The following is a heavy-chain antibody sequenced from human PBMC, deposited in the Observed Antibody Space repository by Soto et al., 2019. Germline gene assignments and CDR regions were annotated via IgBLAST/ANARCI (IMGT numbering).Heavy chain of an antibody. CDR3: ARVGGTAVAGTSYYGMDV. V-gene: IGHV4-4*02. Sequence: SETLSLTCAVSGGSISSSNWWSWVRQPPGKGLEWIGEIYHSGSTNYNPSLKSRVTISVDKSKNQFSLKLSSVTAADTAVYYCARVGGTAVAGTSYYGMDVWGQGTTVTVSS. CDR2: IYHSGST. CDR1: GGSISSSNW. D-gene: IGHD6-19*01. J-gene: IGHJ6*02.